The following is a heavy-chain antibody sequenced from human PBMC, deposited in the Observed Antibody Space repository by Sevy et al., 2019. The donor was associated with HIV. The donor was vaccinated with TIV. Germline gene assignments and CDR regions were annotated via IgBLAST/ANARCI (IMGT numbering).Heavy chain of an antibody. D-gene: IGHD3-10*01. J-gene: IGHJ4*02. CDR1: GYTFNLLD. V-gene: IGHV1-8*01. CDR2: MNPNIGST. CDR3: ARGIQAGVDY. Sequence: ASVKVSCKASGYTFNLLDINWVRQAPGQGPEWMGWMNPNIGSTGYAQKFQGRVTMTRDTSISTAYMELSSLASGETAVYYCARGIQAGVDYWGQGTLVTVSS.